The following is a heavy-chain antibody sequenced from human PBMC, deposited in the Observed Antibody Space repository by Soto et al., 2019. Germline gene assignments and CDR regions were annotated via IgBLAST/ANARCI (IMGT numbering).Heavy chain of an antibody. CDR3: AKDLQQWLVRTEDY. J-gene: IGHJ4*02. CDR2: ISGSGGST. Sequence: PGGSLRLSCAASGFTFSSYAMSWVRQAPGKGLEWVSAISGSGGSTYYADSVKGWFTISRDNSKNTLYLQMNSLRAEDTAVYYCAKDLQQWLVRTEDYWGQGTLVTVSS. D-gene: IGHD6-19*01. V-gene: IGHV3-23*01. CDR1: GFTFSSYA.